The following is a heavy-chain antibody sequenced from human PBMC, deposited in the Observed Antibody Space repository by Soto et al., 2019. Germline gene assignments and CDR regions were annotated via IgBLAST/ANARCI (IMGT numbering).Heavy chain of an antibody. CDR2: ISGSGGST. CDR3: AKTLRFLEVLFSAFDN. V-gene: IGHV3-23*01. J-gene: IGHJ4*02. CDR1: GFTFSSYA. D-gene: IGHD3-3*01. Sequence: GWSLRLSCAASGFTFSSYAMSWVRQAPGKGLEWVSSISGSGGSTYYADSVKGRFTISRDNSKNTLYLQMNSLRAEDTAVYYCAKTLRFLEVLFSAFDNWGQGTLVTVSS.